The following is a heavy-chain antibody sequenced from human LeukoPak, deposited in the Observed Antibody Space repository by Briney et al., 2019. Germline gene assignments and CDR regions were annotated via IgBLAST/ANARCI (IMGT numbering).Heavy chain of an antibody. J-gene: IGHJ4*02. V-gene: IGHV3-21*01. Sequence: PGGSLRLSCAASGFTFDDYAMHWVRQAPGKGLEWVSSIGSSSGYIYYANSVKGRFTIFRDNAKNSLYLQMNSLRAEDTAVYYCARDGDSSGYYRHFNYWGQGTLVTVSS. CDR2: IGSSSGYI. D-gene: IGHD3-22*01. CDR3: ARDGDSSGYYRHFNY. CDR1: GFTFDDYA.